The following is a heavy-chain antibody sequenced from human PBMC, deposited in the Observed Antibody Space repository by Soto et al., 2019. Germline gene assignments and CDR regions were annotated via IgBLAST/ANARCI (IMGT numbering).Heavy chain of an antibody. Sequence: QVQLQESGPGLVKPSGTLSLTCAVSGGSISSSNWWSWVRQPPGKGLEWIGEIYHSGSTNYNPSLMSRVTISVDKSKNEFSLKLSSVTAADTAVYYCARVVVRGVISPYYFDYWGQGTLVTVSS. CDR3: ARVVVRGVISPYYFDY. V-gene: IGHV4-4*02. CDR1: GGSISSSNW. J-gene: IGHJ4*02. CDR2: IYHSGST. D-gene: IGHD3-10*01.